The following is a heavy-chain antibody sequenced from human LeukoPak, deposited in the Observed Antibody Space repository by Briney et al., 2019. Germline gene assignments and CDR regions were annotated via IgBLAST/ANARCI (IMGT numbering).Heavy chain of an antibody. Sequence: GGSLRLSCAASGFTFSSYSMNWVHQAPGKGLDWVSSISSSSSYIYYADSVKGRFTISRDNAKNSLYLQMNSLRVEDTAVYYCAGDSSNWNIDYWGQGTPVTVSS. CDR3: AGDSSNWNIDY. D-gene: IGHD6-13*01. CDR1: GFTFSSYS. CDR2: ISSSSSYI. V-gene: IGHV3-21*01. J-gene: IGHJ4*02.